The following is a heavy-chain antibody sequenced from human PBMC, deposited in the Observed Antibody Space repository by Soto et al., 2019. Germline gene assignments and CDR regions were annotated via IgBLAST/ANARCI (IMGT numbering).Heavy chain of an antibody. V-gene: IGHV4-39*01. CDR1: GGSISSSSYY. Sequence: SETLSLTCTVSGGSISSSSYYWGWIRQPPGKGLEWIGSIYYSGSTYYNPSLKSRVTISVDTSKNQFSLKLSSVTAADTAVYYCARLLEPGGYYFDYWGQGTLVTVSS. J-gene: IGHJ4*02. D-gene: IGHD1-1*01. CDR3: ARLLEPGGYYFDY. CDR2: IYYSGST.